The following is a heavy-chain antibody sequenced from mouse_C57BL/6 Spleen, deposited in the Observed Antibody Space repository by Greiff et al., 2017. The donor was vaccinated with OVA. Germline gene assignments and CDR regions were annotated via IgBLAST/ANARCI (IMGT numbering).Heavy chain of an antibody. CDR1: GFSLTSYA. CDR2: IWTGGGT. D-gene: IGHD2-12*01. Sequence: VKLVESGPGLVAPSQSLSITCTVSGFSLTSYAISWVRQPPGKGLEWLGVIWTGGGTNYNSALKSRLSISKDNSKSQVFLKMNSLQTDDTARYYCARTRLLYVYAMDYWGQGTSVTVSS. CDR3: ARTRLLYVYAMDY. J-gene: IGHJ4*01. V-gene: IGHV2-9-1*01.